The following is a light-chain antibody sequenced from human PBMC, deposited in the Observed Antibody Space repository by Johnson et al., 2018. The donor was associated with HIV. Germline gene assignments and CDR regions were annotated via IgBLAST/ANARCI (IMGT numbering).Light chain of an antibody. Sequence: QSVLTQPPSVSAAPGQKVTISCSGSSSDMGNYAVSWYQQLPGTAPKLLIYENSKRPSGIPDRFSGSTSGTSATLGLTGLKTGDEADYYCGTWDTSLSAGGVFGSGTKVTVL. J-gene: IGLJ1*01. CDR3: GTWDTSLSAGGV. CDR2: ENS. CDR1: SSDMGNYA. V-gene: IGLV1-51*02.